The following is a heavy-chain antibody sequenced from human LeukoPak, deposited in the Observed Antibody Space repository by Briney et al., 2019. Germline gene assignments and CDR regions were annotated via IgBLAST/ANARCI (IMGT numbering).Heavy chain of an antibody. Sequence: GASVKVSXKASGGTFSNYAISWVRQAPGQGLEWMGRIVPIFGTANYAQKFQGRVTITTDESTSTAYMELSSLRSEDTAVYYCARGPRPAVTTIPSPIDYWGQGTLVTVSS. V-gene: IGHV1-69*05. CDR1: GGTFSNYA. CDR2: IVPIFGTA. J-gene: IGHJ4*02. D-gene: IGHD4-17*01. CDR3: ARGPRPAVTTIPSPIDY.